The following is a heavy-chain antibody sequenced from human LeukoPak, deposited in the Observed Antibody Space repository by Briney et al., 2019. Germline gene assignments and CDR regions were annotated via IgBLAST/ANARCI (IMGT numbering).Heavy chain of an antibody. CDR1: GFTLSDYY. Sequence: GGSLRLSRPASGFTLSDYYMTWIRQPPGKGLEWVSYVSNGGSSSILYADSVKGRFTVFRDYAKNSLYLQMNSLRADDTGVYYCARDKSNKGHDCWGQGTLVTVSS. V-gene: IGHV3-11*01. CDR3: ARDKSNKGHDC. J-gene: IGHJ4*02. CDR2: VSNGGSSSI.